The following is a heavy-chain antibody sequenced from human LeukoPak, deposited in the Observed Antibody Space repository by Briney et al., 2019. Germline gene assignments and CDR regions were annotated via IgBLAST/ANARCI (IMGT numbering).Heavy chain of an antibody. CDR2: IKSKTDGGTT. Sequence: GGSLRLSCAASGFTFSNAWMSWVRQAPGKGLEWVGRIKSKTDGGTTDYAAPVKGRFTISRDDSKNTLYLQMNSLKTEDTAVYYCTTVRGYSYGYSVGDAFDIWGQGTMVTVSS. CDR1: GFTFSNAW. CDR3: TTVRGYSYGYSVGDAFDI. V-gene: IGHV3-15*01. D-gene: IGHD5-18*01. J-gene: IGHJ3*02.